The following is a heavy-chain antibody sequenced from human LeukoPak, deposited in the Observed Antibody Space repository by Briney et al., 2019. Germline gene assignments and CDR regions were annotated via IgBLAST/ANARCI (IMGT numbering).Heavy chain of an antibody. D-gene: IGHD1-26*01. CDR2: ISGDGGTT. CDR1: GFTFDDYA. V-gene: IGHV3-43*02. CDR3: VKSYSGSYDFDY. J-gene: IGHJ4*02. Sequence: GGSLRLSCAASGFTFDDYAMHWVRQAPGKGLEWVSLISGDGGTTHYADSVKGRFTISRDSSKNSLYLQMNSLRTEDTALYYCVKSYSGSYDFDYWGQGTLVTVSS.